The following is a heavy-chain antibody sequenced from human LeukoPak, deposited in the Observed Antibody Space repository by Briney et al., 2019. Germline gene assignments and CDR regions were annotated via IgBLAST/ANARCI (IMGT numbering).Heavy chain of an antibody. Sequence: GASVKVSCKASGYTFTSYGISWVRQAPGQGLEWMGWISAYNGNTNYAQKLQGRVTMTTDTSTSTAYMELRSLRSDDTAVYYCARGNYVLRYFDWTDLYYFDYWGQGTLVTVSS. CDR1: GYTFTSYG. CDR3: ARGNYVLRYFDWTDLYYFDY. D-gene: IGHD3-9*01. V-gene: IGHV1-18*01. CDR2: ISAYNGNT. J-gene: IGHJ4*02.